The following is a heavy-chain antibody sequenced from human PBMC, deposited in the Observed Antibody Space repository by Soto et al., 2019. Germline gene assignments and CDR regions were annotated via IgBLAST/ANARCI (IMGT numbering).Heavy chain of an antibody. D-gene: IGHD3-16*01. CDR2: IYYSGST. CDR1: GGSISSYY. Sequence: SETLSLTCTVSGGSISSYYWSWIRQPPGKGLEWIGYIYYSGSTNYNPSLKSRVTISVDTSKNQFSLKLRSVTAADTAVYYCAREKRMGGAAFDIWGQGTMVTVSS. V-gene: IGHV4-59*01. J-gene: IGHJ3*02. CDR3: AREKRMGGAAFDI.